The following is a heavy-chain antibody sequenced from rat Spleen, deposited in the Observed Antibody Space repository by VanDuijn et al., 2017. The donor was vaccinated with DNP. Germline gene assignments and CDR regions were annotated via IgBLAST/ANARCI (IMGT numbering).Heavy chain of an antibody. D-gene: IGHD1-2*01. Sequence: EVQLVESGGGLVHPGRSMKLSCAASGFIFSNYYMAWVRQAPAKGLEWVASMNTGGTNTYYRDSVKGRFTISRDNAKSILYLQMDSLRSEETATYYCTTGYSRRFTYWGQGTLVTVSS. V-gene: IGHV5S11*01. CDR3: TTGYSRRFTY. CDR2: MNTGGTNT. CDR1: GFIFSNYY. J-gene: IGHJ3*01.